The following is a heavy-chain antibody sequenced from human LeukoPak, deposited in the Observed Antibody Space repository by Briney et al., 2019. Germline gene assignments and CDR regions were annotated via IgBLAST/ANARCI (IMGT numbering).Heavy chain of an antibody. J-gene: IGHJ4*02. V-gene: IGHV3-30*03. CDR1: GFTFSSYG. CDR2: ISYDAKSN. CDR3: YDSSGRPFDY. D-gene: IGHD3-22*01. Sequence: PGRSLRLSCAASGFTFSSYGMHWVRQAPGKGLEWVAVISYDAKSNYHVDSVKGRFTISRDNSKNTLYLHMNRLRVEDTAVYYCYDSSGRPFDYWGQGTLVTVSS.